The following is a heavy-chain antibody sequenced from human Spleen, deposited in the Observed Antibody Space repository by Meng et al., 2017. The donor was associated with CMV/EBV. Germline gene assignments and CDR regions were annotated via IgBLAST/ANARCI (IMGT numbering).Heavy chain of an antibody. CDR1: SYA. CDR3: ARSLWADYDFWSGYYGYFDY. Sequence: SYAMRGGRQAPGKGLEWVAVISYDGSNKYYADSVKGRFTISRDNSKNTLYLQMNSLRAEDTAVYYCARSLWADYDFWSGYYGYFDYWGQGTLVTVSS. CDR2: ISYDGSNK. J-gene: IGHJ4*02. V-gene: IGHV3-30-3*01. D-gene: IGHD3-3*01.